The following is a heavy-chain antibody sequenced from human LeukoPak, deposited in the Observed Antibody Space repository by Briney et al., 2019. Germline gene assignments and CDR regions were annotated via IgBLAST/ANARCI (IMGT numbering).Heavy chain of an antibody. CDR2: FDPEDGET. Sequence: ASVKVSCKVSGYTLTELSMHWVRQAPGEGLEWMGGFDPEDGETIYAQKFQGRVTMTEDTSTDTAYMELSSLRSEDTAVYYCATCLGHYRSGIPHYWGQGTLVTVSS. CDR3: ATCLGHYRSGIPHY. J-gene: IGHJ4*02. V-gene: IGHV1-24*01. CDR1: GYTLTELS. D-gene: IGHD2-15*01.